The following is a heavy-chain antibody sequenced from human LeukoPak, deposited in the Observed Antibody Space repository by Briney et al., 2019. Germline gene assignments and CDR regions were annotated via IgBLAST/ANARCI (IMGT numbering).Heavy chain of an antibody. CDR3: ARLPARLSWFDP. D-gene: IGHD2-2*01. J-gene: IGHJ5*02. Sequence: GSLRLSCAASGFTFSSYGMHWVRQAPGKGLEWIESMSYSGSSYYNPSLKSRVTISVDTSKNQFSLKLRSVTAADTAVYYCARLPARLSWFDPWGQGTLVTVSS. CDR2: MSYSGSS. CDR1: GFTFSSYG. V-gene: IGHV4-39*01.